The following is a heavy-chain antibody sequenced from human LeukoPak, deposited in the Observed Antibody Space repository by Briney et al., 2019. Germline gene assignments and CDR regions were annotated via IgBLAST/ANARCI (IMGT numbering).Heavy chain of an antibody. CDR3: ARVFCYYDSSGYYYEVFDY. CDR1: GFTFSSYS. CDR2: ISRSSSTI. J-gene: IGHJ4*02. Sequence: PGGSLRLSCAASGFTFSSYSMNWVRQAPGKGLEWVSYISRSSSTIYYADSVKGRFTISRDNAKNSLCLQMNSLRAEDTAVYYCARVFCYYDSSGYYYEVFDYWGQGTLVTVSA. D-gene: IGHD3-22*01. V-gene: IGHV3-48*01.